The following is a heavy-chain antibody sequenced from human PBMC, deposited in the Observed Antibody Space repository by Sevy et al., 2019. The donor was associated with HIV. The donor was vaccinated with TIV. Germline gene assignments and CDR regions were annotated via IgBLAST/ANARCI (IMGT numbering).Heavy chain of an antibody. CDR1: EVTFYNYA. J-gene: IGHJ4*02. Sequence: GGSLRLSCAASEVTFYNYAMTWVRQAPGKGLEWVSVIDGSGGNLYYADSVKGRFTISRDNSKNTLYLQMNSLRVDDTAVYYCAQRGTYYGGPFDCWGQGTLVTVSS. CDR3: AQRGTYYGGPFDC. V-gene: IGHV3-23*01. D-gene: IGHD1-26*01. CDR2: IDGSGGNL.